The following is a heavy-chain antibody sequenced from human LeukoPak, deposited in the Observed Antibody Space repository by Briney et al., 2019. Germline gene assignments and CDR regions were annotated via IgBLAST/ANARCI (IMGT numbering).Heavy chain of an antibody. D-gene: IGHD3-22*01. J-gene: IGHJ4*02. Sequence: SETLSLTCTVSGGSISSHYWSWIRQPPGKGLEWIGYIYYSGSTNYNPSLKSRVTISVDTSKSQFSLKLSSVTAADTAVYYCARKYYYDSSGYYPQYYFDYWGQGTLVTVSS. CDR1: GGSISSHY. CDR3: ARKYYYDSSGYYPQYYFDY. V-gene: IGHV4-59*11. CDR2: IYYSGST.